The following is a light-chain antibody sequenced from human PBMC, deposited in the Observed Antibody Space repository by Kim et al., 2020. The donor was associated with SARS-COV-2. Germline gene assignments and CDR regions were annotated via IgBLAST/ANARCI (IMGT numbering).Light chain of an antibody. J-gene: IGKJ5*01. CDR3: QQRSNWPPIT. V-gene: IGKV3-11*01. CDR1: QSVGSY. Sequence: PGDRATLSCRASQSVGSYFAWYQQTPGQAPRLLLYDASNRATGIPASFSGSGSGTDFPLTISSLEPEDFAVYYCQQRSNWPPITFGQGTRLEIQ. CDR2: DAS.